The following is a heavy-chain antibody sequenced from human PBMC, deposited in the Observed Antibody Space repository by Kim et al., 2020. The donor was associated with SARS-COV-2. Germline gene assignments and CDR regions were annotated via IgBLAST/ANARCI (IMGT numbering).Heavy chain of an antibody. CDR3: ARSHGGY. J-gene: IGHJ4*02. D-gene: IGHD2-15*01. CDR2: SGST. Sequence: SGSTTDHASLKSRVTISADTSKNQFSLKVNSVTAADTAVYYCARSHGGYWGQGTLVTVSP. V-gene: IGHV4-59*01.